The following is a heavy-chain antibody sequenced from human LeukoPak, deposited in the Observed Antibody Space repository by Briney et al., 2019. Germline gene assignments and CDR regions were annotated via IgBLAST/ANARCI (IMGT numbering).Heavy chain of an antibody. V-gene: IGHV3-30*07. Sequence: SVKGRFTISRDNSKNTLYLQMNSLSAEDTAVYYCARELRYFDWLFDYWGQGTLVTVSS. J-gene: IGHJ4*02. CDR3: ARELRYFDWLFDY. D-gene: IGHD3-9*01.